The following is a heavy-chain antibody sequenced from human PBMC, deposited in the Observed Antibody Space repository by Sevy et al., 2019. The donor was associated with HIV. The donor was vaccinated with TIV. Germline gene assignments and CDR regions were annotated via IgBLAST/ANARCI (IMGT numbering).Heavy chain of an antibody. CDR2: IYYSGST. V-gene: IGHV4-59*13. J-gene: IGHJ6*02. CDR3: ARADRYYYGMDV. CDR1: GGSISSYY. Sequence: SETLSLTCTVSGGSISSYYWSWIRQPPGKGLEWIGYIYYSGSTNYNPSLKSRVTISVDTSKNQFSLKLSSVTAADTAVYYGARADRYYYGMDVWGQGTTVTVSS.